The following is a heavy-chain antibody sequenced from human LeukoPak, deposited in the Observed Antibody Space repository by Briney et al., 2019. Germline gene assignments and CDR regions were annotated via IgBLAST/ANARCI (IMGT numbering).Heavy chain of an antibody. D-gene: IGHD6-13*01. V-gene: IGHV4-34*01. CDR2: INHSGST. Sequence: ASETLSLTCAVYGGSFSGYYWSWIRQPPGKGLEWIGEINHSGSTNYNPSLKSRVTISVDTSKNQFSLKLSSVTAADTAVYYCARLPRKYSTPYCFDYWGQGTLVTVSS. CDR1: GGSFSGYY. J-gene: IGHJ4*02. CDR3: ARLPRKYSTPYCFDY.